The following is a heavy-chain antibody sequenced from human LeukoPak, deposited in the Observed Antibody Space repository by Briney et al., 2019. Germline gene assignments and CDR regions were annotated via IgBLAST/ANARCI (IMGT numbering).Heavy chain of an antibody. CDR1: GFTFSSYS. CDR2: ISGTSAYI. D-gene: IGHD1-1*01. J-gene: IGHJ3*02. Sequence: GGSLRLSCAAPGFTFSSYSMNWVRQAPGKGLEWVSSISGTSAYIYYADSVKGRFTISRDNAKNSLYLQMNSLRAEDTAVYYCWRVPRNDAFDIWGQGTMVTVSS. CDR3: WRVPRNDAFDI. V-gene: IGHV3-21*01.